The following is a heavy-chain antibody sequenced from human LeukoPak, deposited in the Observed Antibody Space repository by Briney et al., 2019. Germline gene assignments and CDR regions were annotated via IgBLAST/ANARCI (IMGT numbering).Heavy chain of an antibody. CDR1: GYSIRNGYN. CDR2: IYQSGST. CDR3: AREGPGKAMVTGGGNHDY. J-gene: IGHJ4*02. D-gene: IGHD5-18*01. Sequence: SETLSLTCTVSGYSIRNGYNWGWIRLSPGKGLEWLGSIYQSGSTYDNPSLKSRVSLSIDTSQNQFSLKLTSVTAADTAVYYCAREGPGKAMVTGGGNHDYWGQGTLVTVSS. V-gene: IGHV4-38-2*02.